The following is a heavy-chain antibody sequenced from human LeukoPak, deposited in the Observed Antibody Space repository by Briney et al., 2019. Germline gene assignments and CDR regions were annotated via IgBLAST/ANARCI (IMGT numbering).Heavy chain of an antibody. CDR2: ISGNGVST. CDR1: GFTFRSYA. V-gene: IGHV3-23*01. CDR3: AKDESGWVFDY. J-gene: IGHJ4*02. Sequence: PGGSLRLSCEASGFTFRSYAMSWVRQAPGKGLEWVSSISGNGVSTYYADSVKGRFTISRDNSKNTLYLQMNSLRADDTAIYYCAKDESGWVFDYWGQGTLVTVSS. D-gene: IGHD6-19*01.